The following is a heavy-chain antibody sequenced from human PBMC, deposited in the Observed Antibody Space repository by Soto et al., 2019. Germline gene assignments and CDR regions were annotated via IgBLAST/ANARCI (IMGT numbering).Heavy chain of an antibody. CDR3: ARETRRFDYYYYGMDV. Sequence: SETLSLTCAVYGGSFSGYYWSWIRQPPGKGLEWVGEIINSGSTNYNPSLKSQFTISVDTSKNQFSLKLSSVTAADTAVYYCARETRRFDYYYYGMDVWGQGTTVTVSS. J-gene: IGHJ6*02. V-gene: IGHV4-34*12. D-gene: IGHD3-16*01. CDR1: GGSFSGYY. CDR2: IINSGST.